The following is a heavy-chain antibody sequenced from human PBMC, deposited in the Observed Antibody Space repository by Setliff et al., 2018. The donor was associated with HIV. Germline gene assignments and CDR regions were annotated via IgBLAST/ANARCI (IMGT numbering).Heavy chain of an antibody. V-gene: IGHV3-11*04. CDR3: GKAPYPQYYYYYYMDV. D-gene: IGHD3-16*01. Sequence: LSLTCTVSGVSFGSSDYYRAWVRQPPGKGLEWVSYISPSSTIIYYPDSVKGRFTTSRDNARNSLYLQMNSLRAEDTAVYYCGKAPYPQYYYYYYMDVWGKGTTVTVSS. J-gene: IGHJ6*03. CDR2: ISPSSTII. CDR1: GVSFGSSDYY.